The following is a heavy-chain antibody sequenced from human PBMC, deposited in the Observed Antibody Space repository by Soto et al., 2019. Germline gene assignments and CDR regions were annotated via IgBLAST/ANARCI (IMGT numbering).Heavy chain of an antibody. J-gene: IGHJ4*02. CDR1: GFMFSAYW. D-gene: IGHD5-18*01. V-gene: IGHV3-7*01. CDR3: ARDFYGGYTYGPGDY. CDR2: IHGDGGKI. Sequence: LRLSCAASGFMFSAYWMSWVRQAPGKGLEWVANIHGDGGKIYYVDSVKGRFTISRDNAKRSLYLQMNSLRAEDTAVYYCARDFYGGYTYGPGDYWGQGALVTVSS.